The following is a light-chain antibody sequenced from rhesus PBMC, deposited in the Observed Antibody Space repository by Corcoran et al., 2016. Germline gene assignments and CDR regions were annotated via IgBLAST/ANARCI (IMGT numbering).Light chain of an antibody. J-gene: IGKJ3*01. CDR1: QSISSW. Sequence: DIQMTQSPSSLSASVGDTVTITCRASQSISSWLDWYQQKPGKAPKLLIYKASSVQSGGPSRFSGSGSGTDFTSTISSLQPEDFATYYCLQYSSSPFTFGPGTKLDIK. CDR2: KAS. V-gene: IGKV1-22*01. CDR3: LQYSSSPFT.